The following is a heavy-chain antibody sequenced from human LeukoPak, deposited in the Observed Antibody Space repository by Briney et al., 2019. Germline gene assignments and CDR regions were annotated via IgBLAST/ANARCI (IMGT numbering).Heavy chain of an antibody. Sequence: ASVKVSCKASGYTFTNYDFNWVRQSSGQGREWMGYMNPNSGATGYAQKFQGRVTMTWDTSINTAYMELGSLTSEDTAMYYCARELRWDENWGQGTLVTVSS. J-gene: IGHJ4*02. V-gene: IGHV1-8*01. D-gene: IGHD5-24*01. CDR3: ARELRWDEN. CDR1: GYTFTNYD. CDR2: MNPNSGAT.